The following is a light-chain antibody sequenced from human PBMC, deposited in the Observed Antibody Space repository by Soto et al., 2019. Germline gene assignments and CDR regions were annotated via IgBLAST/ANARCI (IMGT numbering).Light chain of an antibody. V-gene: IGKV1-39*01. J-gene: IGKJ3*01. CDR1: HSISTY. Sequence: DFQMTQSPSSLSASVGDRVTISCRPSHSISTYLNWYQHKPGTAPKLLIYAASYLQSGAPSRFSGSGSGTGFTLTISSLQPEDFANYYCQQGYSLPFTFGPGTKVDVK. CDR3: QQGYSLPFT. CDR2: AAS.